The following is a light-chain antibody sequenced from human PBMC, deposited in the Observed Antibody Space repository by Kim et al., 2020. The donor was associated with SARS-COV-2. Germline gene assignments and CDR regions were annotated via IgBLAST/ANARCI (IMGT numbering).Light chain of an antibody. Sequence: GQSVTISCTGTSSDVGGYNYVSWYQQHPGKAQKLMIYGVSKRPSGVPDRFSGSKSGNTASLTVSGLQAEDEADYYCSSYAGSNNLVFGGGTQLTVL. CDR3: SSYAGSNNLV. CDR2: GVS. J-gene: IGLJ2*01. CDR1: SSDVGGYNY. V-gene: IGLV2-8*01.